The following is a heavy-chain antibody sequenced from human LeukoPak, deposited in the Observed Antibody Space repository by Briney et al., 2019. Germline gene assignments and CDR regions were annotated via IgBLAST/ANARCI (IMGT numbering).Heavy chain of an antibody. CDR1: DFTFSNYA. CDR3: AKGSGINHYHWIDP. J-gene: IGHJ5*02. CDR2: FSGGGGST. V-gene: IGHV3-23*01. Sequence: GGSLTLSCAASDFTFSNYAMNWVRQAPGKGLEWVSGFSGGGGSTYYADPVKGRFTISRDNSKNTLYLQMDSLRAEDTALYYCAKGSGINHYHWIDPWGQGTLVTVSS. D-gene: IGHD1-14*01.